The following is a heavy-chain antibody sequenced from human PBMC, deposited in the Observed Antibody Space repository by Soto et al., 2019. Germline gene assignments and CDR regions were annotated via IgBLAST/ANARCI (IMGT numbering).Heavy chain of an antibody. CDR2: ISGYNGNS. V-gene: IGHV1-18*01. Sequence: QVQLVQSGAEVKKPGASVKVSCKASGYTFTSYGISWVGQAPGQGLEWMGRISGYNGNSNYAQNLQGRVTMTTDTSTSTAYMELTSLRSDDTAVYYCAREDIQDIVVVVVAPEGLGYWGQGTLVTVSS. CDR1: GYTFTSYG. CDR3: AREDIQDIVVVVVAPEGLGY. J-gene: IGHJ4*02. D-gene: IGHD2-15*01.